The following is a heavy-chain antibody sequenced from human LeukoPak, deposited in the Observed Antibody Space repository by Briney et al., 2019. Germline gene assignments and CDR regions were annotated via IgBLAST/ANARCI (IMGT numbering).Heavy chain of an antibody. V-gene: IGHV4-34*01. CDR3: ARGRYYYDSSGLPNWCDP. J-gene: IGHJ5*02. D-gene: IGHD3-22*01. CDR2: INHSGST. CDR1: GGSFSGYY. Sequence: KPSETLSLTCAVYGGSFSGYYWSWIRQPPGKGLEWIGEINHSGSTNYNPSLKSRVTISVDTSKNQFSLKLSSATAADTAVYYCARGRYYYDSSGLPNWCDPWGQGTLATVSS.